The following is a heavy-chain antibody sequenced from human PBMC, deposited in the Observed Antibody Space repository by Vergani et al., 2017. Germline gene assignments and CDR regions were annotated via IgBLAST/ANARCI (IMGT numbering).Heavy chain of an antibody. V-gene: IGHV4-59*11. J-gene: IGHJ4*02. CDR1: GGSISSHY. D-gene: IGHD5-18*01. CDR2: INHSGST. Sequence: QVQLPESGPGLVKPSETLSLTCTVSGGSISSHYWSWIRQPPGKGLEWIGEINHSGSTNYNPSLKSRVTISVDTSKNQFSLKLSSVTAADTAVYYCARSGYSYGRWGQGTLVTVSS. CDR3: ARSGYSYGR.